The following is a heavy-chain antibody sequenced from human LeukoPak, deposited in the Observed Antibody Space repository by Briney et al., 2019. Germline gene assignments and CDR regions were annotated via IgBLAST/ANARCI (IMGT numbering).Heavy chain of an antibody. CDR1: GGSFSGYY. V-gene: IGHV4-34*01. Sequence: SETLSLTCAVYGGSFSGYYWSWIRQPPGNGLEWIGEINHSGSTNYNPSLKSRVTISVDTSKNQFSLKLSSVTAADTAVYYCASYVYGDYYFDYWGQGTLVTVSS. CDR2: INHSGST. D-gene: IGHD4-17*01. CDR3: ASYVYGDYYFDY. J-gene: IGHJ4*02.